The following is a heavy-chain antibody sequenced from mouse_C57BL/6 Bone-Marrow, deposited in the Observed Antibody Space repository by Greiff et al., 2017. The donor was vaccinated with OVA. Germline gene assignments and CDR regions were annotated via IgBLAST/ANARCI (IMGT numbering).Heavy chain of an antibody. CDR2: ISSGGSYT. CDR3: ARPYYDYAWFAY. V-gene: IGHV5-6*01. D-gene: IGHD2-4*01. CDR1: GFTFSSYG. Sequence: EVKLLESGGDLVKPGGSLKLSCAASGFTFSSYGMSWVRQTPDKRLEWVATISSGGSYTYYPDSVKGRFTISRDNATNTLYLQMSSLKSEDAAMYYCARPYYDYAWFAYWGQGTLVTVSA. J-gene: IGHJ3*01.